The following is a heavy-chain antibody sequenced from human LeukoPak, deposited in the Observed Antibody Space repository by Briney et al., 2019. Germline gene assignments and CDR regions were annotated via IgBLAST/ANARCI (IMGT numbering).Heavy chain of an antibody. CDR3: AGHHPRNTVDF. Sequence: PSETLSLTCTVSGGSITTYYWSWLRQPPGKGLEWIAYISDIGSINYNPSLKSRVTISLDTSKNQFSLKLSSVTAADTAVYYCAGHHPRNTVDFWGQGTLVTVSS. V-gene: IGHV4-59*08. CDR1: GGSITTYY. CDR2: ISDIGSI. J-gene: IGHJ4*02. D-gene: IGHD2/OR15-2a*01.